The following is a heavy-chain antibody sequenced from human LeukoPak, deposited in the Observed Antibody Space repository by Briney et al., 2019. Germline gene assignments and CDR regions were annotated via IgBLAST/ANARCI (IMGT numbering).Heavy chain of an antibody. CDR1: GDSIRSFY. CDR2: ISNRGST. V-gene: IGHV4-59*12. CDR3: ARALGAFDI. Sequence: SETLSLTCTVSGDSIRSFYWSWIRQPPGKGLEWIAYISNRGSTNYNPSLKSRVTISLDKSKNQVSLKLNSVTAADTAVYYCARALGAFDIWGQGTMVTVSS. J-gene: IGHJ3*02.